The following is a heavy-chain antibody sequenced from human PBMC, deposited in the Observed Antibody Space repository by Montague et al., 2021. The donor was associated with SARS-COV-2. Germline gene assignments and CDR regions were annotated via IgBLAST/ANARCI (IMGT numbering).Heavy chain of an antibody. CDR1: GGSISSSSYY. D-gene: IGHD2-15*01. J-gene: IGHJ4*02. CDR2: IYYGGST. Sequence: SETLSLTCTVSGGSISSSSYYWGWIRQPPGKGLEWIGSIYYGGSTYYNPSLKSRVTISVDTSKNQFSLKLSSVTAADTAVYYCARVISRQNNIVVVGLYYFDYWGQRTLVTVSS. V-gene: IGHV4-39*07. CDR3: ARVISRQNNIVVVGLYYFDY.